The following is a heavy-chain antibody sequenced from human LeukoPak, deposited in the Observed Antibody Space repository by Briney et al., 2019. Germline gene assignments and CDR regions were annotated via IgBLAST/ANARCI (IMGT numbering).Heavy chain of an antibody. Sequence: SETLSLTCTVSGGSITNYYWSWIRQPPGKGLEWISYIYYNGNTNYNASLESRVTISVDTSKNQFSLKLRSVIAADTAVYYCARGTMMVGPWGQGTQVTVPS. CDR2: IYYNGNT. J-gene: IGHJ5*02. CDR1: GGSITNYY. CDR3: ARGTMMVGP. D-gene: IGHD3-22*01. V-gene: IGHV4-59*01.